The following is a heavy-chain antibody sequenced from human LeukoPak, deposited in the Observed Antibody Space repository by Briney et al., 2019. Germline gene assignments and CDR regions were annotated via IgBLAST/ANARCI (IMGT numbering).Heavy chain of an antibody. CDR1: GFTFSNAW. J-gene: IGHJ4*02. Sequence: GSLRLSCAASGFTFSNAWMSWIRQPPGKGLEWIGEINHSGSTNYNPSLKSRVTISVDTSKNQFSLKLSSVTAADTAVYYCARARYCSSTSCYSFDYWGQGTLVTVSS. CDR3: ARARYCSSTSCYSFDY. V-gene: IGHV4-34*01. D-gene: IGHD2-2*01. CDR2: INHSGST.